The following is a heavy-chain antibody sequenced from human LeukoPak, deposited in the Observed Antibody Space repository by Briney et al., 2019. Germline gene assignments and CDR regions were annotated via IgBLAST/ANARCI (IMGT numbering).Heavy chain of an antibody. J-gene: IGHJ6*04. V-gene: IGHV4-38-2*02. CDR2: VFHSGDT. CDR3: VRGLRSGSNYFFYGMDV. CDR1: GYSINNGYF. D-gene: IGHD3-10*01. Sequence: SETLSVTCTVSGYSINNGYFWGWIRPPPGKGLEYIGTVFHSGDTYYNPSPKSRVTISLDTSTNEISLKLRSATAADTAVYYCVRGLRSGSNYFFYGMDVWGKGTTVTVSS.